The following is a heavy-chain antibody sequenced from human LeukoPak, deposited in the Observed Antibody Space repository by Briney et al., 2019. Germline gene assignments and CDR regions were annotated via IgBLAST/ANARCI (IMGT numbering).Heavy chain of an antibody. CDR3: ASMKVATLNFDY. Sequence: PSETLSLTCAVYGGSFSGYYWSWIRQPPGKGLEWIGYIYHSGSTYYNPSLKSRVTISVDRSKNQFSLKLSSVTAADTAVYYCASMKVATLNFDYWGQGTLVTVSS. CDR2: IYHSGST. V-gene: IGHV4-30-2*01. D-gene: IGHD5-12*01. CDR1: GGSFSGYY. J-gene: IGHJ4*02.